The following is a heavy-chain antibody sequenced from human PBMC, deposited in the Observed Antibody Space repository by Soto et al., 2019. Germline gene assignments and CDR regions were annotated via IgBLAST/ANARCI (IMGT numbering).Heavy chain of an antibody. V-gene: IGHV2-26*01. D-gene: IGHD5-18*01. CDR1: GFSLSNARMG. CDR2: IFSNDEK. CDR3: ARIRVDTAMGPYFDY. Sequence: SGPTLVNPTETLALTCTVSGFSLSNARMGVSWIRQPPGKALEWLAHIFSNDEKSYSTSLKSRLTISKDTSKSQVVLTMTNTDPVDTATYYCARIRVDTAMGPYFDYWGQGTLVTVSS. J-gene: IGHJ4*02.